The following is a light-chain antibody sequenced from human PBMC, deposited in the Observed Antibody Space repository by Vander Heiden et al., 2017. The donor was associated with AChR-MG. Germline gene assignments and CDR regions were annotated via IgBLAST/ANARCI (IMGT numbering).Light chain of an antibody. CDR1: QSVSSY. V-gene: IGKV3-11*01. CDR2: EAS. J-gene: IGKJ2*01. CDR3: QQRSNWPYT. Sequence: EIVLTQSPATLSLSPGERATLSCRARQSVSSYLAWYQQKPGQAPRLLIYEASNRATGIPARFSGSGSGTDFTLTISSLEPEDFAVYYCQQRSNWPYTFGQGTKLEIK.